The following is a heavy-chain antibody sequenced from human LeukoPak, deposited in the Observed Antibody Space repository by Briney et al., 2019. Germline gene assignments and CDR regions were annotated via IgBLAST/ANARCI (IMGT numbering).Heavy chain of an antibody. V-gene: IGHV3-21*01. CDR2: ISSSSTYI. CDR3: ARDPRLEISGMVIDMLDC. D-gene: IGHD3-3*01. Sequence: GGSLRLSCAASGFTFSSHSMNWVRQAPGKGLEWVSYISSSSTYIYYAASVKGRFAISRDNARNSLFLQMNSLRAEDSGIYYCARDPRLEISGMVIDMLDCWGQGTLVTVSS. J-gene: IGHJ4*02. CDR1: GFTFSSHS.